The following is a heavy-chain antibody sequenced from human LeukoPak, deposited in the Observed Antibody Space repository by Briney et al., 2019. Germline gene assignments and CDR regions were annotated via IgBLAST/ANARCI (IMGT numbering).Heavy chain of an antibody. CDR3: ARAPRDTTMDDFDY. Sequence: PSETLSLTCAVYGGSFSGYYWSWIRQPPGKGLEWIGEINHSGSTNYNPSLKSRVTISVDTSKNQFSLKLSSVTAADTAVYYCARAPRDTTMDDFDYWGQGTLVTVSS. CDR1: GGSFSGYY. V-gene: IGHV4-34*01. D-gene: IGHD5-18*01. CDR2: INHSGST. J-gene: IGHJ4*02.